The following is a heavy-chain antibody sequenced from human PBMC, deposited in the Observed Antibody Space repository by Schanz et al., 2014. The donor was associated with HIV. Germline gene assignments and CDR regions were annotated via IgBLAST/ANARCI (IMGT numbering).Heavy chain of an antibody. CDR1: GFTFSDYP. V-gene: IGHV3-49*05. D-gene: IGHD3-10*01. J-gene: IGHJ6*02. CDR2: IRSKAYGGTP. CDR3: TRVITRWFGEAHYAMDV. Sequence: VQLVESGGGLVKPGRSLRLSCTTSGFTFSDYPMSWFRQAPXXXXRPNTFIRSKAYGGTPEYAASVKGRFTISRDDSKSIAYLQVNSLRIEDTAVYYCTRVITRWFGEAHYAMDVWGQGTTVIVSS.